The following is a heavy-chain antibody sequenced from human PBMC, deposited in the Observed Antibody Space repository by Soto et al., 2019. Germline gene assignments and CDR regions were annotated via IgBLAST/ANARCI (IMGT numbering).Heavy chain of an antibody. CDR1: GYTFTSYY. CDR2: INPSGGST. D-gene: IGHD3-10*01. J-gene: IGHJ4*02. CDR3: ARGAGYYGSGSYYSIDY. V-gene: IGHV1-46*03. Sequence: QVQLVQSGAEVKKPGASVKVSCKASGYTFTSYYMHWVRQAPGQGLEWMGIINPSGGSTSYAKKFQGRVTRTRDTSTRTVYMELRSLRSEDTAVYYCARGAGYYGSGSYYSIDYWGQGPLVTVSS.